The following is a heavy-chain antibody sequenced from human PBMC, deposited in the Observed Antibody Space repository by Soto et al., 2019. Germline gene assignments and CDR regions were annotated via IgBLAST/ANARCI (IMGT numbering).Heavy chain of an antibody. D-gene: IGHD6-19*01. CDR2: VTGASTT. Sequence: VQLSESGGGFVQPGGSLRLSCTASTFIFSDVPMAWVRQAPGKGLEWVASVTGASTTYYADSVKGRFIISRDNSKNTLYLQLNSLRGDDTALYYCAIVGAVAYWGQGALVSVSS. V-gene: IGHV3-23*01. CDR3: AIVGAVAY. J-gene: IGHJ4*02. CDR1: TFIFSDVP.